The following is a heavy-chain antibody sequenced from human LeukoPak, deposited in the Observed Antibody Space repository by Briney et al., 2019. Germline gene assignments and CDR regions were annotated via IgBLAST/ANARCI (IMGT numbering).Heavy chain of an antibody. CDR2: INPNTAGT. J-gene: IGHJ4*02. CDR3: AKNDGYCSSGACYRFDY. Sequence: ASVKVSCKAAGYTFIAYYIHWVRQAPGQGLEWMGCINPNTAGTKYVQKFQGGVTMTRDTSISTAYMELSNLTSDDTATYYCAKNDGYCSSGACYRFDYWGQGTLVSVSS. D-gene: IGHD2-15*01. V-gene: IGHV1-2*02. CDR1: GYTFIAYY.